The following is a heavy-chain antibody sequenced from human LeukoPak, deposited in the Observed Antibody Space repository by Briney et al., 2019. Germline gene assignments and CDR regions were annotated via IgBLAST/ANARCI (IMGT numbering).Heavy chain of an antibody. Sequence: SETLSLTCTVSGGSISSYYWSWVRQPPGKGLEWIGYTYYSGSTNYNPSLKSRVTISVDTSKNQFSLKLSSVTAADSAIYFCARGDFDASGYSVPFDYWGQGALVTVSS. D-gene: IGHD3-22*01. CDR1: GGSISSYY. V-gene: IGHV4-59*01. J-gene: IGHJ4*02. CDR2: TYYSGST. CDR3: ARGDFDASGYSVPFDY.